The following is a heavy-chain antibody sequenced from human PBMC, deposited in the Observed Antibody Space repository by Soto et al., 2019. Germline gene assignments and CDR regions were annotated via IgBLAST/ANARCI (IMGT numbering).Heavy chain of an antibody. CDR2: MNPNSGNT. J-gene: IGHJ4*02. CDR1: GYTFTSYD. CDR3: ARGRGHSSGWYGDY. V-gene: IGHV1-8*01. Sequence: QVQLVQSGAEVKKPGASVRVSCEASGYTFTSYDINWVRQATGQGLEWMGWMNPNSGNTGYAQKFQGRVTMTRNTXXRTDYMELSSLRSEDTAVYYCARGRGHSSGWYGDYWGQGTLVTVSS. D-gene: IGHD6-19*01.